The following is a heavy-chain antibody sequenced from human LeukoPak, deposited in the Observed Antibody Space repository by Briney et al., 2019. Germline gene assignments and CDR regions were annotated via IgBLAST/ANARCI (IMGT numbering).Heavy chain of an antibody. V-gene: IGHV1-2*02. Sequence: GASVKVSCKASGYTFTGYFVHWVRQAPGQGLEWMGCINPKGGGTNYAQNFQGRVTMTRDTSISTAYMELRRLRYDDTAVYYCARNSLPAPATEDYYYYMDVWGKGTTVTVSS. CDR2: INPKGGGT. D-gene: IGHD2-15*01. CDR1: GYTFTGYF. J-gene: IGHJ6*03. CDR3: ARNSLPAPATEDYYYYMDV.